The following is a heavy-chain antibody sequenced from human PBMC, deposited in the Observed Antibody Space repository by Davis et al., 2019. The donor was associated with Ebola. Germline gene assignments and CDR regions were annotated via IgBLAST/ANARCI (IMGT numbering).Heavy chain of an antibody. V-gene: IGHV3-73*01. CDR2: IRSKANSYAT. Sequence: GESLKISCAASGFTFSGSAMHWVRQASGKGLEWVGRIRSKANSYATAYAASVKGRFTISRDDSKNTAYLQMNSLKTEDTAVYYCTHSSGYNNADYWGQGTLVTVSS. D-gene: IGHD3-22*01. CDR3: THSSGYNNADY. CDR1: GFTFSGSA. J-gene: IGHJ4*02.